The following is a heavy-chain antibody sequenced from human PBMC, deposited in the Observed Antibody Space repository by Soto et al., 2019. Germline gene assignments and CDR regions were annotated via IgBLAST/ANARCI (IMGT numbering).Heavy chain of an antibody. J-gene: IGHJ4*02. V-gene: IGHV1-69*13. D-gene: IGHD6-13*01. CDR2: IIPIFGTA. Sequence: ASVKVSCKASGGTFSSYAISWVRQAPGQGLEWMGGIIPIFGTANYAQKFQGRVTITADESTSTAYMELSSLRSEDTAVYYCARDRYSSSWYYYFDYWGQGTLVTVSS. CDR1: GGTFSSYA. CDR3: ARDRYSSSWYYYFDY.